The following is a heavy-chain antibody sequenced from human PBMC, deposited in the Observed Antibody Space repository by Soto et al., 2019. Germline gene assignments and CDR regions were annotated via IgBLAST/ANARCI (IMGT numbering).Heavy chain of an antibody. J-gene: IGHJ5*02. CDR2: IYYSGST. CDR3: ATSNWFDP. V-gene: IGHV4-39*01. CDR1: GGSISSRGYY. Sequence: QLQLQESGPGLVKPSETLSLTCTVSGGSISSRGYYWGWIRQPPGKGLEWIGTIYYSGSTYYNPYLKCRVTISVETSKNQFSLKLSSVTAADTAVYYCATSNWFDPWGQGTLVTVSS.